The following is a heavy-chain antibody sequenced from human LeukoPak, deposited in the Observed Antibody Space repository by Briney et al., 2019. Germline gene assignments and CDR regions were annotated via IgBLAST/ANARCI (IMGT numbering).Heavy chain of an antibody. CDR3: AKDLRRYSSSAAFDY. D-gene: IGHD6-6*01. CDR1: GFTFSSYA. CDR2: ISYDGSNK. Sequence: GGSLRLSCAASGFTFSSYAIHWVRQAPGKGLEWVAVISYDGSNKYYADSVKGRFTISRDNSKNTLYLQMNSLRAEDTAVYYCAKDLRRYSSSAAFDYWGQGTLVTVSS. V-gene: IGHV3-30*04. J-gene: IGHJ4*02.